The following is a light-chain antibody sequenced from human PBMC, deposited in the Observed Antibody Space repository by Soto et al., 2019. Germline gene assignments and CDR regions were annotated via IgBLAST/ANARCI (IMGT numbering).Light chain of an antibody. V-gene: IGKV1-39*01. CDR3: QQSYSTPLT. CDR1: QSISSY. J-gene: IGKJ4*01. Sequence: DLQMTQSPSSLSASVGDRVTITCRASQSISSYLNWYQQKLGKAPKLLIYAASSLQSGVPSRFSGSGYGTDFTLTISSLQPEDFATYFCQQSYSTPLTFGGGTKVEIK. CDR2: AAS.